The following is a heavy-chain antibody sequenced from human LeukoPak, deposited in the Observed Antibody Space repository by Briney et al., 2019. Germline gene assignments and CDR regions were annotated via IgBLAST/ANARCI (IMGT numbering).Heavy chain of an antibody. D-gene: IGHD5-12*01. Sequence: ASVTVSCKASGYTFTSYAMNWVRQAPGQGLEWMGWINTNTGNPTYAQGFTGRFVFSLDTSVSTAYLQISSLKAEDTAVYYCARVRPRGAYSGYSAEDYWGQGTLVTVSS. V-gene: IGHV7-4-1*02. CDR1: GYTFTSYA. CDR3: ARVRPRGAYSGYSAEDY. CDR2: INTNTGNP. J-gene: IGHJ4*02.